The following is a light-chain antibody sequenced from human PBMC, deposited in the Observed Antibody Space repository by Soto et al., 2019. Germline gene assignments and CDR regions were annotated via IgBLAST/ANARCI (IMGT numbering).Light chain of an antibody. Sequence: DIQMTPSPSSLSASVGDRVTITCQASQDISNYLNWYQQKPGKAPKLLIYDASDLETGVPSSFSGSASGADIARGSSSLQPEDIASYYCQQYDHLPPTLGQGTRLEIK. CDR3: QQYDHLPPT. CDR1: QDISNY. V-gene: IGKV1-33*01. J-gene: IGKJ5*01. CDR2: DAS.